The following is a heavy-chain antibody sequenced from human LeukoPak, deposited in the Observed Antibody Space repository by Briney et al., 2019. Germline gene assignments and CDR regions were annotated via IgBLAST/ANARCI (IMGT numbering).Heavy chain of an antibody. CDR2: INPSGGIT. V-gene: IGHV1-46*01. Sequence: ASVKVSCKASGYTFTAYYMHWVRQAPGQGLEWMGIINPSGGITGYAQKFQGRVTMARDTSTSTVYMELSSLGSEGTAVYYCARGYYYDSSAGPSEYWGQGTLVTVSS. J-gene: IGHJ4*02. CDR1: GYTFTAYY. D-gene: IGHD3-22*01. CDR3: ARGYYYDSSAGPSEY.